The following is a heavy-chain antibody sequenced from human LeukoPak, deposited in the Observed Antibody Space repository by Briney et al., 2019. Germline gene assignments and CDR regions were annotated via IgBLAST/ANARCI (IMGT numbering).Heavy chain of an antibody. CDR2: IHHRGTT. D-gene: IGHD3-10*01. CDR3: ARVTYNGYQHFDY. CDR1: RASFNGSDYC. Sequence: SETLSLTCSVSRASFNGSDYCWGWVRQPPGKGLEWIGEIHHRGTTYYNPSLRSRVTISVDTSKNQFSLRLTSVTAADTAVYYCARVTYNGYQHFDYWGQGNLVTVS. V-gene: IGHV4-39*07. J-gene: IGHJ4*02.